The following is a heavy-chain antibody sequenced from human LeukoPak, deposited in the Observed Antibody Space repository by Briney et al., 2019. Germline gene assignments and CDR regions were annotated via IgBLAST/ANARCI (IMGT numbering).Heavy chain of an antibody. Sequence: GGSLRLSCAASGFTFSSYAMSWVRQARGKGLEWVSAISGSGGSTYYTDSVKGRFTISRDNSKNTLYLQMNSLRAEDTAVYYCAKAPNFYYDSSGYFDYWGQGTLVTVSS. D-gene: IGHD3-22*01. CDR2: ISGSGGST. J-gene: IGHJ4*02. V-gene: IGHV3-23*01. CDR1: GFTFSSYA. CDR3: AKAPNFYYDSSGYFDY.